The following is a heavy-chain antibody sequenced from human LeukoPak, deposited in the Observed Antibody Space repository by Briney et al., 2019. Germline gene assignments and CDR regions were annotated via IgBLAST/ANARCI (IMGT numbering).Heavy chain of an antibody. J-gene: IGHJ3*02. CDR3: ATLTGGDDAFDI. CDR2: IYTSRST. Sequence: PSETLSLTCTVSVGSISSYYWSWIRQPAGKRLEWIGRIYTSRSTNYNPSLKSRVTMPVDTSKNQFSLKLSSVTAADTAVYYCATLTGGDDAFDIWGQGTMVTVSS. CDR1: VGSISSYY. D-gene: IGHD4-23*01. V-gene: IGHV4-4*07.